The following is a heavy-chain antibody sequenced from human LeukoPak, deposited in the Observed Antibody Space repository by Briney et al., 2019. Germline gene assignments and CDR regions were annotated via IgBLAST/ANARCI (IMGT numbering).Heavy chain of an antibody. CDR3: AKDDSALWGPVG. Sequence: PGGSLRLSCAASGFTFSSYAMHWVRQAPGKGLEWVAVISYDGSNKYYADSVKGRFTISRDNSKNTLYLQMNSLRAEDTAVHYCAKDDSALWGPVGWGQGTLVTVSS. CDR2: ISYDGSNK. CDR1: GFTFSSYA. V-gene: IGHV3-30-3*01. D-gene: IGHD3-16*01. J-gene: IGHJ4*02.